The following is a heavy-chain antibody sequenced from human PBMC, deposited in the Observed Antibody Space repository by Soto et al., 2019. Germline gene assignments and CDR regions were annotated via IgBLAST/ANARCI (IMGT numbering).Heavy chain of an antibody. V-gene: IGHV1-2*04. Sequence: ASVKVSCKASGYTFTGYYMHWVRQAPGQGLEWMGWINPNSGGTNYAQKFQGWVTMTRDTSISTAYMELSRLRSDDTAVYYCARSLGQVREWLFLSDNYYGMDVWGQGTTVTVSS. D-gene: IGHD3-3*01. CDR2: INPNSGGT. J-gene: IGHJ6*02. CDR3: ARSLGQVREWLFLSDNYYGMDV. CDR1: GYTFTGYY.